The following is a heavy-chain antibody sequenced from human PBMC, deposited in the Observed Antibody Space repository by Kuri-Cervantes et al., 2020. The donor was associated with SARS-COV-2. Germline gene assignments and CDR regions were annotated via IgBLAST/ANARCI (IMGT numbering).Heavy chain of an antibody. CDR1: GFGFSNFG. CDR2: MWSGGSNK. D-gene: IGHD6-19*01. Sequence: GESLKISCAASGFGFSNFGMHWVRQAPGKGLEWVAAMWSGGSNKYYADSMKGQFTISRDNAKNTLYLQMNSLRAEDTAVYYCARAWYSSGWYPPNWFDPWGQGTLVTVSS. V-gene: IGHV3-33*03. CDR3: ARAWYSSGWYPPNWFDP. J-gene: IGHJ5*02.